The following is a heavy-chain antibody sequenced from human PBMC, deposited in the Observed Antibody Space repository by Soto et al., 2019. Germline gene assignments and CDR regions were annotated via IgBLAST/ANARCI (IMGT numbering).Heavy chain of an antibody. CDR3: AKDWTGDSCRRGGCLGH. J-gene: IGHJ4*02. D-gene: IGHD2-15*01. CDR2: ISASGDTT. V-gene: IGHV3-23*01. CDR1: GFTFDTYA. Sequence: GGSLRLSCAASGFTFDTYAMSWVRQAPGKGLEWVSSISASGDTTYSGDSVKGRISISRDNSKNTVYLQMNSLRAEDTAVYYCAKDWTGDSCRRGGCLGHWGQGTLVTVSS.